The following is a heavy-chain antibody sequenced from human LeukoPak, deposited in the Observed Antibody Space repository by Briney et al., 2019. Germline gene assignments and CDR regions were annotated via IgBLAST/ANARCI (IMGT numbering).Heavy chain of an antibody. CDR3: ARPKGSGSWGYYFDY. J-gene: IGHJ4*02. Sequence: GESLKISCEASGYSFTNYWIGRVRQMPGKGLEWMGIIYPDDSESKYSPSFQGQVTISADKSISTAYLQWSSLKASDTAMYYCARPKGSGSWGYYFDYWGQGTLVTVSS. CDR1: GYSFTNYW. V-gene: IGHV5-51*01. CDR2: IYPDDSES. D-gene: IGHD3-10*01.